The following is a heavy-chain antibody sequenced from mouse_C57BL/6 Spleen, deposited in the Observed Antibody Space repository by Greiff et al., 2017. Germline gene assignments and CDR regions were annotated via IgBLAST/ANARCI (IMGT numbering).Heavy chain of an antibody. D-gene: IGHD2-4*01. J-gene: IGHJ4*01. CDR1: GYTFTSYW. CDR3: ARGLRRDYYAMDY. CDR2: IDPSDSYT. Sequence: QVQLQQPGAELVKPGASVKLSCKASGYTFTSYWMQWVKQRPGQGLEWIGEIDPSDSYTNYNQKFKGKATLTVDTSSSTAYMQLSSLTSEDSAVXYCARGLRRDYYAMDYWGQGTSVTVSS. V-gene: IGHV1-50*01.